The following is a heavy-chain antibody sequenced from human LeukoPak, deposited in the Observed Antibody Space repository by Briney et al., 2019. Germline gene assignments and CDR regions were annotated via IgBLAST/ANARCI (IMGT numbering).Heavy chain of an antibody. Sequence: GGSLRLSCAASGFTFGNYPMHWIRQTPGQGLEWVSLISPDGGRTFQADSVRGRFTISRDNSKNSLYLQMNSLRSEDTALYYCAKDMGGSGRNWASNWFDPWGQGTLVTVSS. V-gene: IGHV3-43*02. CDR1: GFTFGNYP. CDR3: AKDMGGSGRNWASNWFDP. J-gene: IGHJ5*02. D-gene: IGHD1-26*01. CDR2: ISPDGGRT.